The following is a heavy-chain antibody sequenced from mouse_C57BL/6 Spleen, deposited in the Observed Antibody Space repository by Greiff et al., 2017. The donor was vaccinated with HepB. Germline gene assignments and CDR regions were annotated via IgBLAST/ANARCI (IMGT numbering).Heavy chain of an antibody. J-gene: IGHJ2*01. V-gene: IGHV1-82*01. CDR2: IYPGDGDT. CDR1: GYAFSSSW. CDR3: ARDLSYGSSYFDY. D-gene: IGHD1-1*01. Sequence: QVQLQQSGPELVKPGASVKISCKASGYAFSSSWMNWVKQRPGKGLEWIGRIYPGDGDTNYNGKFKGKATLTADKSSSTAYMQLSSLTSEDSAVYVCARDLSYGSSYFDYWGQGTTLTVSS.